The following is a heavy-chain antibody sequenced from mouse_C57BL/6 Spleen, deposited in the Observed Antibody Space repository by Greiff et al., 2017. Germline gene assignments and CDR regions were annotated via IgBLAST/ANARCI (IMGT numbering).Heavy chain of an antibody. Sequence: EVQRVESGGDLVKPGGSLKLSCAASGFTFSSYGMSWVRQTPDKRLEWVATISSGGSYTYYPDSVKGRFTISRDNAKNTLYLQMSSLKSEDTAMYYCARDENTTVVAPMDYWGQGTLVTVSS. CDR3: ARDENTTVVAPMDY. D-gene: IGHD1-1*01. V-gene: IGHV5-6*01. J-gene: IGHJ4*01. CDR2: ISSGGSYT. CDR1: GFTFSSYG.